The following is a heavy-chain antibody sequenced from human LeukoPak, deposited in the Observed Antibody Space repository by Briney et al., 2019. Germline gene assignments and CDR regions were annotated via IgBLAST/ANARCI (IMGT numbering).Heavy chain of an antibody. J-gene: IGHJ5*02. CDR2: SSSIGGRT. CDR1: GFTFSSHG. Sequence: PGGTLRLSCAASGFTFSSHGMNWVRQAPGKGLEWVSGSSSIGGRTYYADSVKGRFTVTRDNSRNTLHLQMNSLRVEDTGVYYCAKDAAYSYGNNWFDPWGQGTLVTVSS. D-gene: IGHD5-18*01. V-gene: IGHV3-23*01. CDR3: AKDAAYSYGNNWFDP.